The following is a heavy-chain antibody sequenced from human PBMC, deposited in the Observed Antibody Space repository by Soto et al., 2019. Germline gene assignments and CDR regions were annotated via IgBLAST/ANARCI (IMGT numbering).Heavy chain of an antibody. D-gene: IGHD2-8*01. V-gene: IGHV3-30*01. Sequence: HVQLVESGGGVVQHGRSLRLSCAASGFTFSTSAMHWVRQAPGKGLEWVAVISYDGTNEHYEDSVKGRFTVSRDNSRNTLSRQMNSLRPEDTAMYYCVASVFSFAYWGQGSLVTVSS. CDR2: ISYDGTNE. CDR1: GFTFSTSA. CDR3: VASVFSFAY. J-gene: IGHJ4*02.